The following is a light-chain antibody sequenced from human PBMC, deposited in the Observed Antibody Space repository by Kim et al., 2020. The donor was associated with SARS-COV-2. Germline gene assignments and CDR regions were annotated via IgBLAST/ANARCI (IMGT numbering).Light chain of an antibody. Sequence: SITIPCTGASSNVGGYTYVSWYQQHPGKAPKLMIYDVTNRPSGVSNRFSGSKSGNTASLTISALQAEDEADYYCTSYTSSNTLHVVFGGGTQLTVL. CDR1: SSNVGGYTY. J-gene: IGLJ2*01. CDR3: TSYTSSNTLHVV. CDR2: DVT. V-gene: IGLV2-14*04.